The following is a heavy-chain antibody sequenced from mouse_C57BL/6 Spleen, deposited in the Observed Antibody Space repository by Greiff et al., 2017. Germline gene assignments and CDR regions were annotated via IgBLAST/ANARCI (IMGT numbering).Heavy chain of an antibody. Sequence: QVQLQQSGAELVRPGTSVKVSCKASGYAFTNYLIEWVKQRPGQGLEWIGVINPGSGGTNYNEKFKGKATLTADKSSSTAYMQLSSLTSEDSAVYFCARGDYDDGYYFDYWGQGTTLTVSS. CDR3: ARGDYDDGYYFDY. CDR1: GYAFTNYL. D-gene: IGHD2-4*01. CDR2: INPGSGGT. V-gene: IGHV1-54*01. J-gene: IGHJ2*01.